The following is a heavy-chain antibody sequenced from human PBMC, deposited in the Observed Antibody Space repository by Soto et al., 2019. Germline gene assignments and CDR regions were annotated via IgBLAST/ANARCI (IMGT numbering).Heavy chain of an antibody. CDR2: IYPGDSDT. J-gene: IGHJ6*03. Sequence: RGESLKISCKGSGYSFTSYWIGWVRQMPGKGLEWMGIIYPGDSDTRYSPSFQGQVTISADKSISTAYLQWSSLKASDTAMYYCARHKYSSSWETQNYYYYYMDVWGKGTTVTVSS. V-gene: IGHV5-51*01. D-gene: IGHD6-13*01. CDR1: GYSFTSYW. CDR3: ARHKYSSSWETQNYYYYYMDV.